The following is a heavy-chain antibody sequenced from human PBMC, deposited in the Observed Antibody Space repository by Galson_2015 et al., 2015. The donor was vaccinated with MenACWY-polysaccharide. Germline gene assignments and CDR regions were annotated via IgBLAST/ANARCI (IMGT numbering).Heavy chain of an antibody. D-gene: IGHD1-26*01. Sequence: TLSLTCAASGYSISSGYYCCWLQQPPGRRVGRTASIIHRGTNTYNPSLKGRFTISIDTAKNKLSLKMSSVTAADTAVYYCARVEKYSGSFYILYWGQGTLVTVSS. J-gene: IGHJ4*02. CDR2: IIHRGTN. CDR3: ARVEKYSGSFYILY. CDR1: GYSISSGYY. V-gene: IGHV4-38-2*01.